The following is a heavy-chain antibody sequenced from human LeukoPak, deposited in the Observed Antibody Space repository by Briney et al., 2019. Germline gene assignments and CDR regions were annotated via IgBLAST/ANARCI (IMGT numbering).Heavy chain of an antibody. V-gene: IGHV3-23*01. J-gene: IGHJ3*02. CDR1: GFTFSSYE. CDR3: AKGMEYYYGSGSYPDI. D-gene: IGHD3-10*01. Sequence: GGSLRLSCAASGFTFSSYEMNWVRQAPGKGLEWVSAISGSGGSTYYADSVKGRFTISRDNSKNTLYLQMNSLRAEDTAVYYCAKGMEYYYGSGSYPDIWGQGTMVTVSS. CDR2: ISGSGGST.